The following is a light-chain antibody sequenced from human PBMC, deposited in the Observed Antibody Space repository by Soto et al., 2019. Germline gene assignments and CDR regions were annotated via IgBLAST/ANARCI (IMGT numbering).Light chain of an antibody. J-gene: IGLJ2*01. Sequence: QSALTQPPSVSGSPGQSVTISCTGTSSDVGSYNRVSWYQQPPGTAPKLIIYEVNNRPSGVPDRFSGSKSGNTASLTISGLQAEDEADYYCSSYASIRTPVVFGGGTKLTVL. CDR2: EVN. V-gene: IGLV2-18*02. CDR1: SSDVGSYNR. CDR3: SSYASIRTPVV.